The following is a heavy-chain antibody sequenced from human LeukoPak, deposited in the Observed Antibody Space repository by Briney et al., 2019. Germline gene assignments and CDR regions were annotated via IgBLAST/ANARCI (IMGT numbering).Heavy chain of an antibody. V-gene: IGHV3-33*01. CDR3: ARDSSGVDGGSYFAY. J-gene: IGHJ4*02. CDR1: VFTFSSYG. CDR2: IWYDGSNK. D-gene: IGHD6-19*01. Sequence: GGSLRLSCAASVFTFSSYGMQWVRQAPGKGLEWVAVIWYDGSNKYYADSVKGQFTISRDNSKNTLYLQMNSLRAEDTAVYYCARDSSGVDGGSYFAYWGQGTLVTVSS.